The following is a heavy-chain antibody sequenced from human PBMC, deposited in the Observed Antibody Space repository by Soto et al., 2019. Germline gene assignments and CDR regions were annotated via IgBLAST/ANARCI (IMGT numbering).Heavy chain of an antibody. CDR3: AREGGTTVTKEDYYYYYYMDV. CDR1: GFTFDDYG. V-gene: IGHV3-20*01. CDR2: INWNGGST. J-gene: IGHJ6*03. Sequence: RPGGSLRLSCAVSGFTFDDYGMSWVRQAPGKGLEWVSGINWNGGSTGYADSVKGRFTISRDNAKNSLYLQMNSLRAEDTALYHCAREGGTTVTKEDYYYYYYMDVWGKGTTVTVSS. D-gene: IGHD4-17*01.